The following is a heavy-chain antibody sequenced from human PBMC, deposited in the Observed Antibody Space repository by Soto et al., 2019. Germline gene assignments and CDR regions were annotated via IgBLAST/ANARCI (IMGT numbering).Heavy chain of an antibody. CDR2: IIPISGTA. V-gene: IGHV1-69*12. J-gene: IGHJ6*02. CDR3: ACSSGHNYHYYGMDV. Sequence: QVQLVQSGAEVKKPGSSVKVSCKASGGTFSSYAISWVRQAPGQGLEWMGGIIPISGTANYAQTFQGRVTITADESTSTAYMALSSLRSENTAVYYCACSSGHNYHYYGMDVWGHGTTVTVSS. D-gene: IGHD3-10*02. CDR1: GGTFSSYA.